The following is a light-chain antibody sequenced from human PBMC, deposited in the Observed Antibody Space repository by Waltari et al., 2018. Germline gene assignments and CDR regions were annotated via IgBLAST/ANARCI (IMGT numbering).Light chain of an antibody. CDR2: RNN. CDR1: STNIGADY. CDR3: AAWDDRQSGPYWV. V-gene: IGLV1-47*01. Sequence: QSVLTQPPSASGTPGQRVNISCSGSSTNIGADYVFCSQQRPGTAPKLLIFRNNRRPSRVPDRFYGSKSGTSASLDISGLRSEDEADYYCAAWDDRQSGPYWVFGGGTKLTVL. J-gene: IGLJ3*02.